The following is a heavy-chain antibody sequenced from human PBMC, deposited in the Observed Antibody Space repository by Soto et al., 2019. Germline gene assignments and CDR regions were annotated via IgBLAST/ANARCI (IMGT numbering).Heavy chain of an antibody. V-gene: IGHV3-30*18. CDR3: AKDLGSGKPYYYYAMDV. D-gene: IGHD3-10*01. CDR2: ISYDGSNK. Sequence: PWGSLRLSCAASGFIFSRYGMHWVRQAPGKGLEWVAVISYDGSNKYYAESVKGRFIISRDKSENTLYLQMNSLRAEDTAVYYCAKDLGSGKPYYYYAMDVWGQGTTVTVSS. J-gene: IGHJ6*02. CDR1: GFIFSRYG.